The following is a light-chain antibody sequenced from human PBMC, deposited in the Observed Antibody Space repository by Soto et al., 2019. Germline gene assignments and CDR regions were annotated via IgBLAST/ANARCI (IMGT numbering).Light chain of an antibody. V-gene: IGKV1-27*01. CDR1: QDIGNY. J-gene: IGKJ1*01. CDR2: EAS. CDR3: QKYNDAPRT. Sequence: QMTQSPSSLSASVGDRVTITCRASQDIGNYLAWYQQIPGGAPKLLIYEASTLHSGVPSRFSGSGSGTDFTLTISSLQPEDVAIYYCQKYNDAPRTFGQGTRVEMK.